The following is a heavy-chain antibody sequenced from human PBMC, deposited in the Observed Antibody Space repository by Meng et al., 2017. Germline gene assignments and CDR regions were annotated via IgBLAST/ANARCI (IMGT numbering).Heavy chain of an antibody. D-gene: IGHD3-22*01. Sequence: GGSLRLSCAASGFTFSSYAMHWVRQAPGKGLEWVAVISYDGSNKYYADSVKGRFTISRDNSKNTLYLQMNSLRAEDTAVYYYARDTDYYDNSKDDAFDIWGQGTMVTVSS. CDR1: GFTFSSYA. CDR2: ISYDGSNK. V-gene: IGHV3-30*01. J-gene: IGHJ3*02. CDR3: ARDTDYYDNSKDDAFDI.